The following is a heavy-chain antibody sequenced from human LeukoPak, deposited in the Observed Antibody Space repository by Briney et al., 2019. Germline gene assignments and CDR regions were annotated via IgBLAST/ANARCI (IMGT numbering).Heavy chain of an antibody. Sequence: SETLSLTCTVSGGSISSGSYYWSWIRQPAGKGLEWIGRIYTSGSTNYNPSLKSRVTISVDTSKNQFSLKLSSVTAADTAVYYCARELDVDTAMDYWGQGTLVIVSS. CDR2: IYTSGST. J-gene: IGHJ4*02. V-gene: IGHV4-61*02. CDR3: ARELDVDTAMDY. CDR1: GGSISSGSYY. D-gene: IGHD5-18*01.